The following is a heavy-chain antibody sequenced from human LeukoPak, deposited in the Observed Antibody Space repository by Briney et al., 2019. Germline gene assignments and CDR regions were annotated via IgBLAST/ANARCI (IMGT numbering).Heavy chain of an antibody. CDR2: IIPIFGTA. CDR1: GGTFSSYA. Sequence: VASVKVSCKASGGTFSSYAISWVRQAPGQGLEWMGGIIPIFGTANYAQKFQGRVTITADESTSTAYMELSGLRSEDTAVYYCARSSTYDSSGYSPSWGYFDYWGQGTLVTVSS. CDR3: ARSSTYDSSGYSPSWGYFDY. V-gene: IGHV1-69*13. J-gene: IGHJ4*02. D-gene: IGHD3-22*01.